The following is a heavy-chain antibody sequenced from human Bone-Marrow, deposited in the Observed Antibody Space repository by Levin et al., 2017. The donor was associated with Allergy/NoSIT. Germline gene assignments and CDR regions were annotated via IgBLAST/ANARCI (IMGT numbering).Heavy chain of an antibody. Sequence: GGSLRLSCTASGFTFGDYAKSWFRQAPGKGLEWVGFIRSKAYGGTTEYAASVKGRFTISRDDSKSIAYLQMNSLKTEDTAVYYCTREVLGTTLQWLAYYYMDVWGKGTTVTVSS. CDR3: TREVLGTTLQWLAYYYMDV. CDR2: IRSKAYGGTT. V-gene: IGHV3-49*03. J-gene: IGHJ6*03. CDR1: GFTFGDYA. D-gene: IGHD6-19*01.